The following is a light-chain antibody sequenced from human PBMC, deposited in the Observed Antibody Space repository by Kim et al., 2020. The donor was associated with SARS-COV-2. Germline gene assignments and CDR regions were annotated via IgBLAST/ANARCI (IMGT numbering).Light chain of an antibody. Sequence: ASVGDTVTITCRASQDIGYWLGWYQQKPGKAPKLLIYVASRLQSGVPSRFRGSGSGTHFTLTISSLQPEDFATYYCQHANDFPMTFGQGTRLEIK. CDR2: VAS. J-gene: IGKJ5*01. V-gene: IGKV1D-12*01. CDR3: QHANDFPMT. CDR1: QDIGYW.